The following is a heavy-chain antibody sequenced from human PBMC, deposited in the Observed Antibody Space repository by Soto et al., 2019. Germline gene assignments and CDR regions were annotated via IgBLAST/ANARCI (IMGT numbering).Heavy chain of an antibody. CDR3: ARDQYYGSGSYYPTYYYYYGMDV. CDR1: GGSISSGGYY. V-gene: IGHV4-31*03. Sequence: SETLSLTCTVSGGSISSGGYYWSWIRQHPGKSLEWIGYIYYSGSTYYNPSLKSRVTISVDTSKNQFSLKLSSVTAADTAVYYCARDQYYGSGSYYPTYYYYYGMDVWGQGTTVTVSS. J-gene: IGHJ6*02. D-gene: IGHD3-10*01. CDR2: IYYSGST.